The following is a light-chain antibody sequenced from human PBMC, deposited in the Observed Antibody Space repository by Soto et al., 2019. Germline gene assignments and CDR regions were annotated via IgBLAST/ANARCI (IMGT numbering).Light chain of an antibody. CDR1: SSDVGGYNY. J-gene: IGLJ1*01. V-gene: IGLV2-14*01. CDR3: CSYTTSNTRQIV. Sequence: QSVLTQPASVSRAPGQSITISCTGTSSDVGGYNYVSWYQQHPGKAPKFMIYDVSNRPSGVSNRFSGSKSGNTASLTISWLQAEDEADYYCCSYTTSNTRQIVFGTGTKVTV. CDR2: DVS.